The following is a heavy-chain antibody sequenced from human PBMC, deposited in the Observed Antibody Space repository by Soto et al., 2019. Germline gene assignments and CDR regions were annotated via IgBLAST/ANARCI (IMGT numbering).Heavy chain of an antibody. D-gene: IGHD4-17*01. Sequence: GASVSVSCKASGYTFTSYAMHWVRQAPGQRLEWTGWINAGNGNTKYSQKFQGRVTITRDTSASTAYMELSSLRSEDTAVYYCARSATVFDWFDPWGQGTLVTVPS. CDR2: INAGNGNT. CDR3: ARSATVFDWFDP. V-gene: IGHV1-3*01. CDR1: GYTFTSYA. J-gene: IGHJ5*02.